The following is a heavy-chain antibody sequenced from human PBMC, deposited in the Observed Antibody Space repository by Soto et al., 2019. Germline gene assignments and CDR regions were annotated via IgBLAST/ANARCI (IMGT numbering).Heavy chain of an antibody. CDR3: ARDIGFDYVN. CDR1: GFNVMSYW. Sequence: GGSLRLSCGVSGFNVMSYWMSWVRQAPGKGLEWVASIKEDGSEIYYLQSVRGRFTISRDSAGNALHLAMNYLSAEDTAVYFCARDIGFDYVNWGQGTLVTVSS. J-gene: IGHJ4*02. D-gene: IGHD3-16*01. V-gene: IGHV3-7*01. CDR2: IKEDGSEI.